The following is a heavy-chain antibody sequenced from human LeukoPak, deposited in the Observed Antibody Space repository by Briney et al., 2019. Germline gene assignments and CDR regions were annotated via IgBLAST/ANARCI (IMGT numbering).Heavy chain of an antibody. CDR3: TRASSSTWSYYYYYMDV. J-gene: IGHJ6*03. D-gene: IGHD6-13*01. CDR1: GFTFGDYA. V-gene: IGHV3-49*04. CDR2: IRSKTYGGTT. Sequence: GGSLRLSCTASGFTFGDYAMSWVRQAPGKGLEWVGFIRSKTYGGTTEYAASVKGRFTISRDDSKSIAYLQMNSLKTEDTAVYYCTRASSSTWSYYYYYMDVWGKGTTVTISS.